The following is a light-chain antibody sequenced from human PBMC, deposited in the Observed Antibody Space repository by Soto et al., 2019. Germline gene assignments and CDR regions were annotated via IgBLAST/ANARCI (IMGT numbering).Light chain of an antibody. CDR2: EGS. Sequence: QSALTQPASVSGSPGQSITISCTGTSSDVENYKFVSWYQQYPGKAPKLMIFEGSERPSWVSNRFSGSKSGNTASLTISGLRAEDEADYYCSSYAGSSTVAFGGGTKLTVL. V-gene: IGLV2-23*01. J-gene: IGLJ2*01. CDR1: SSDVENYKF. CDR3: SSYAGSSTVA.